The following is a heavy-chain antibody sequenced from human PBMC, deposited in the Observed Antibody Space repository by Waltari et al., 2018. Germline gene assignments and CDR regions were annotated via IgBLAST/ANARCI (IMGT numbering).Heavy chain of an antibody. V-gene: IGHV3-21*01. CDR2: ISSSSSYI. Sequence: EVQLVESGGDLVTPGGSLRLSCAASGFTFSRYSMNWVPQAPGKGLEWVSSISSSSSYIYYADSVKGRFTISRDNAKNSLYLQMNSLRTEDTAVYYCARFEYSSSGIDYWGQGTLVTVSS. D-gene: IGHD6-6*01. CDR3: ARFEYSSSGIDY. CDR1: GFTFSRYS. J-gene: IGHJ4*02.